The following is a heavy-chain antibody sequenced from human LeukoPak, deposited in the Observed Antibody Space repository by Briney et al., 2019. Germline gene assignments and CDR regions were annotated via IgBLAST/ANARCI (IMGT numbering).Heavy chain of an antibody. CDR1: GFTFGDYS. J-gene: IGHJ4*02. CDR2: IRSKTYGGTA. Sequence: GGSLRLSCTASGFTFGDYSMGWFRQAPGKELEWVGFIRSKTYGGTADYAASVKGSFTISRDDSKSIAYLQMNSLKTEDTAVYYCARIGSGVRGSYTFDAWGQGTLVTVSS. V-gene: IGHV3-49*03. D-gene: IGHD1-26*01. CDR3: ARIGSGVRGSYTFDA.